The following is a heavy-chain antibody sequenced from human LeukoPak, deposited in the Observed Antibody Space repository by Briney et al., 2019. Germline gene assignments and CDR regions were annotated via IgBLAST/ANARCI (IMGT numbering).Heavy chain of an antibody. V-gene: IGHV3-23*01. CDR2: ISGSGSTT. CDR1: GFTLNSYA. J-gene: IGHJ4*02. D-gene: IGHD2-2*02. CDR3: AKGYRELLYGSYFDS. Sequence: GGSPGPSLAAPGFTLNSYAMGWGRQAPGGGLGWGSAISGSGSTTYYVDSLKGRFTISRDNFKNTLYLQMNSLRAEDTAIYYCAKGYRELLYGSYFDSWGQGTLVTVSS.